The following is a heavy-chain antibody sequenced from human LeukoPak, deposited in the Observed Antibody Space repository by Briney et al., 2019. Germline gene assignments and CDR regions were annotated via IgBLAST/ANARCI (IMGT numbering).Heavy chain of an antibody. J-gene: IGHJ4*02. D-gene: IGHD3-22*01. Sequence: SETLSLTCTVSSGSISSGDYYWSWIRQPPGKGLEWIGYIYYSGSTYYNPSLKSRVTISVDTSKNQFSLKLSSVTAADTAVYYCARSSIVVVPYFDYWGQGTLVTVSS. CDR2: IYYSGST. CDR3: ARSSIVVVPYFDY. CDR1: SGSISSGDYY. V-gene: IGHV4-30-4*01.